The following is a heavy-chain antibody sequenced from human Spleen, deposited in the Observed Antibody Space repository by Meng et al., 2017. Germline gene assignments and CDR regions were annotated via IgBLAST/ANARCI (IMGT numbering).Heavy chain of an antibody. Sequence: VELQESGPGLWNLQETLSPICTVPGGTLRSHYWSWIRQPPGKGLEWIGYIFYSGRPNYSPSLKSRVTISIDTSKNQFSLRLSSVTPADTAMYYCASGSGSGWYYFDNWGQGTLVTVSS. CDR3: ASGSGSGWYYFDN. CDR2: IFYSGRP. CDR1: GGTLRSHY. V-gene: IGHV4-59*11. D-gene: IGHD6-19*01. J-gene: IGHJ4*02.